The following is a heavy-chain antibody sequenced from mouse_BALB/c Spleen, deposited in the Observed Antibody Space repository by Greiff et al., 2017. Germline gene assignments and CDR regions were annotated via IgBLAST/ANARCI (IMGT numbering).Heavy chain of an antibody. Sequence: VQLQQPGAELVKPGASVKLSCKASGYTFTSYYMYWVKQRPGQGLEWIGGINPSNGGTNFNEKFKSKATLTVDKSSSTAYMQLSSLTSEDSAVYYWTRSRYYSFDYWGQGTTLTVSS. CDR1: GYTFTSYY. CDR3: TRSRYYSFDY. J-gene: IGHJ2*01. V-gene: IGHV1S81*02. CDR2: INPSNGGT. D-gene: IGHD2-14*01.